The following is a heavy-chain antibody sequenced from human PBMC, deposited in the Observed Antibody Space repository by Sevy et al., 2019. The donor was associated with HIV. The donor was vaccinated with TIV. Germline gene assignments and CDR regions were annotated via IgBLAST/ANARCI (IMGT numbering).Heavy chain of an antibody. V-gene: IGHV3-53*01. D-gene: IGHD1-26*01. CDR1: EFTVSSSY. Sequence: GGSLRLSCAASEFTVSSSYMSWVRQAPGKGLEWVSILYSGGSTYYEASVKGRLAVSSANSRNTRYLQMNSLRAEDTAVYYCARAGTGSYRAYFDYWGQGTLVTVSS. CDR2: LYSGGST. J-gene: IGHJ4*02. CDR3: ARAGTGSYRAYFDY.